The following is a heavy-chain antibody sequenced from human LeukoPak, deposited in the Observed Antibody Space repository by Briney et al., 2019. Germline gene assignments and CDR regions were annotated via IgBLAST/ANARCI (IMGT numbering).Heavy chain of an antibody. CDR1: GFTFSSYL. CDR3: ARSDSYDFWSGYYYYYYGMDV. V-gene: IGHV3-64*01. J-gene: IGHJ6*02. Sequence: GGSLRLSCAASGFTFSSYLMNWVRQAPGKGLEYVSAISSNGGSTYYANSVKGRFTISRDNSKNTLYLQMGSLRAEDMAVYYCARSDSYDFWSGYYYYYYGMDVWGQGTTVTVSS. D-gene: IGHD3-3*01. CDR2: ISSNGGST.